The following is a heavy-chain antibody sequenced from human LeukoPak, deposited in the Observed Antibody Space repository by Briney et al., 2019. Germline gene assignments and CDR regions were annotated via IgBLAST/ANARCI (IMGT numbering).Heavy chain of an antibody. V-gene: IGHV4-61*02. CDR3: AREGYDFWSGWVEY. D-gene: IGHD3-3*01. Sequence: PSETLSLTCTVSGGSISSGSYYWSWIRQPAGKGLEWIGRFYTSGSTNYNPSLKSRVTISVDTSKNQFSLKLSSVTAADTAVYYCAREGYDFWSGWVEYWGQGTLVTVSS. J-gene: IGHJ4*02. CDR2: FYTSGST. CDR1: GGSISSGSYY.